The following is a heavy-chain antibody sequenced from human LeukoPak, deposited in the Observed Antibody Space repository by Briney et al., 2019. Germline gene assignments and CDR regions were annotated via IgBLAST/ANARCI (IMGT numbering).Heavy chain of an antibody. CDR1: GFTFSDYY. Sequence: GGSLRLSCAASGFTFSDYYMSWIRQAPGKGLKWVSYISSSGSTIYYADSVKGRFTISRDNAKNSLYLQMNSLRAEDTAVYYCARDRLRDGYKSPDYWGQGTLVTVSS. CDR3: ARDRLRDGYKSPDY. V-gene: IGHV3-11*01. CDR2: ISSSGSTI. J-gene: IGHJ4*02. D-gene: IGHD5-24*01.